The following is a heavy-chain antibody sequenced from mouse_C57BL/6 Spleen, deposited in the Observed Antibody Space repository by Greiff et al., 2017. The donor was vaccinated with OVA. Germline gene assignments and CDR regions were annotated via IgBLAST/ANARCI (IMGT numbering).Heavy chain of an antibody. CDR3: ARSYDGYYLGYFDV. Sequence: QVHVKQSGPGLVQPSQSLSITCTVSGFSLTSYGVHWVRQSPGKGLEWLGVIWSGGSTDYNAAFISRLSISKDNSKSQVFFKMNSLQADDTAIYYCARSYDGYYLGYFDVWGTGTTVTVSS. CDR1: GFSLTSYG. V-gene: IGHV2-2*01. J-gene: IGHJ1*03. CDR2: IWSGGST. D-gene: IGHD2-3*01.